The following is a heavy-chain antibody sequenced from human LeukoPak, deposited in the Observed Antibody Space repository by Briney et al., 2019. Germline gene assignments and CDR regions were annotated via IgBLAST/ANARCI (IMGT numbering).Heavy chain of an antibody. CDR3: ARRYCSGGSCYPYFDY. Sequence: SETLSLTCTVPGGSISSYYWSWIRQSPGKGLECIGYIHYTGSTNYNPSLKSRVTISVETSKNQFSLKLSSVTAADTAVYYCARRYCSGGSCYPYFDYWGQGTLVTVSS. V-gene: IGHV4-59*08. CDR2: IHYTGST. CDR1: GGSISSYY. J-gene: IGHJ4*02. D-gene: IGHD2-15*01.